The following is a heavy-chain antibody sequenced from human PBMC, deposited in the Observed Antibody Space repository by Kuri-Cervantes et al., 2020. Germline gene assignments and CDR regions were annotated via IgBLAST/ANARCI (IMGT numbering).Heavy chain of an antibody. Sequence: SETLSLTCTVSGYSISSGYYWGWIRQPPGKGLEWIGSIYHSGSTYYNPSLKSRVTISVDTSKNQFSLKLSSVSLEDTAIYYCARDQYYFDYWGQGTLVTVSS. CDR3: ARDQYYFDY. CDR2: IYHSGST. CDR1: GYSISSGYY. V-gene: IGHV4-38-2*02. J-gene: IGHJ4*02.